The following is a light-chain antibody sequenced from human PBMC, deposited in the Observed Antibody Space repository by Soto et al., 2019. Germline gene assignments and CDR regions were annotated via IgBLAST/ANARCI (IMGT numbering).Light chain of an antibody. J-gene: IGKJ1*01. CDR1: QSLSRTY. CDR3: QQYGSSLWT. Sequence: EIVLTQSRATLSLSLGERSTLACRASQSLSRTYVAWYRKKTGQSTRILIYGASSRDTGIPDRVSGSGSGTDVTLTISRLEPEDCAVYYCQQYGSSLWTFGQGTKVDIK. CDR2: GAS. V-gene: IGKV3-20*01.